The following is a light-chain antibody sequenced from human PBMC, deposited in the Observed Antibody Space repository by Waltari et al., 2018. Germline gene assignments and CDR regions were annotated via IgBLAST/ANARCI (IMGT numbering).Light chain of an antibody. J-gene: IGLJ2*01. CDR3: QTWGTGSPVV. CDR1: SGHSTYD. Sequence: QLVLPQSPSASASLGASVKLTCTLSSGHSTYDIAWPPHQPEKGPRFLMNLNSDGSHNRGDGIPDRFSGSSSGAERYLTISGLQSEDEADYYCQTWGTGSPVVFGGGTKLTVL. V-gene: IGLV4-69*01. CDR2: LNSDGSH.